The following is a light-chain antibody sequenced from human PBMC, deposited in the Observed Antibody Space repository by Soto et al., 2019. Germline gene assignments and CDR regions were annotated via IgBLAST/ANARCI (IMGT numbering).Light chain of an antibody. V-gene: IGKV1-5*01. J-gene: IGKJ1*01. CDR2: DAS. Sequence: DIQMTQSPFTLSASVGDRVTITCRASQSISSWLAWYQQKPGKAPKLLIYDASSLESGVPSRFSGSGSGTEFTLTISSLQPDDFATYYCQQYKTYSWTFGQGTKVDIK. CDR1: QSISSW. CDR3: QQYKTYSWT.